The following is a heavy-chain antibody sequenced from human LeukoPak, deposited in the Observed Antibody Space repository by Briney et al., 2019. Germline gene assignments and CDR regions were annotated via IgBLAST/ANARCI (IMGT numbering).Heavy chain of an antibody. D-gene: IGHD6-13*01. V-gene: IGHV3-23*01. CDR1: GFTFSSYS. J-gene: IGHJ4*02. CDR2: ISGYGTDT. Sequence: GGSLRLSCAASGFTFSSYSMNWVRQAPGKGLEGVASISGYGTDTYYAGSVKGRFTISRDNSKNTLYLQLNSLRAEDTAVYYCAKDKTGYNRPLDSWGQGTLVTVSS. CDR3: AKDKTGYNRPLDS.